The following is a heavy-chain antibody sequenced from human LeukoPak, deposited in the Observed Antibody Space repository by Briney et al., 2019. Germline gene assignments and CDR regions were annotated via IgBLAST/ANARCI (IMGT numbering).Heavy chain of an antibody. CDR1: GGSISSSSYY. Sequence: PSETLSLTCTVSGGSISSSSYYWGWIRQPSGKGLEWIGSIYYSGSTYYNPSLKSRVTISVDTSKNQFSLKLSSVTAADTAVYYCAREGREREFDPWGQGTLVTVSS. CDR2: IYYSGST. CDR3: AREGREREFDP. J-gene: IGHJ5*02. V-gene: IGHV4-39*07. D-gene: IGHD5-24*01.